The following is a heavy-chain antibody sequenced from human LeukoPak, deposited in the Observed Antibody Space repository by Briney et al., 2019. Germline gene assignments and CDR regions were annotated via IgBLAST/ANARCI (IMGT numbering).Heavy chain of an antibody. V-gene: IGHV3-43*01. CDR3: AHSKGSSWSLDY. D-gene: IGHD6-13*01. CDR2: ISWDGGST. CDR1: GFTFDDYT. Sequence: GGSLRLSCAASGFTFDDYTMHWVRQAPGKGLEWVSLISWDGGSTYYADSVKGRFTISRDNSKNSLYLQMNSLRTEDTALYYCAHSKGSSWSLDYWGQGTLVTVSS. J-gene: IGHJ4*02.